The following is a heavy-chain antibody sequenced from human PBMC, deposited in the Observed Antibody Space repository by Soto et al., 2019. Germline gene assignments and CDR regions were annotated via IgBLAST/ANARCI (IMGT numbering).Heavy chain of an antibody. J-gene: IGHJ6*02. Sequence: SETLSLTCAVSGGSFTGYYWTWIRQPPGKGLEWIGEINHSGSTHYNSSLKSRVTISADTSQKHFSLKMTSVTAADTAVYYCASSSWYHGMDVWGQGTTVAVSS. D-gene: IGHD6-13*01. CDR3: ASSSWYHGMDV. CDR2: INHSGST. V-gene: IGHV4-34*01. CDR1: GGSFTGYY.